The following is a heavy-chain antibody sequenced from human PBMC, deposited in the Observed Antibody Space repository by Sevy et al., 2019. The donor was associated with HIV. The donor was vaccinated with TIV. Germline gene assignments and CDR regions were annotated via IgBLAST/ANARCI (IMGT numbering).Heavy chain of an antibody. CDR3: AKDRVVLYPPDQGSFDI. CDR2: ISGSGGSA. V-gene: IGHV3-23*01. Sequence: GGSLRLSCAASGFTFNKHGMNWVRQAPGKGLVWVSSISGSGGSAYYADSVKGRFTVSRDNSKDTLFLQMNGLRAEDTAVYYCAKDRVVLYPPDQGSFDIWGQGTMVTVSS. J-gene: IGHJ3*02. D-gene: IGHD2-8*02. CDR1: GFTFNKHG.